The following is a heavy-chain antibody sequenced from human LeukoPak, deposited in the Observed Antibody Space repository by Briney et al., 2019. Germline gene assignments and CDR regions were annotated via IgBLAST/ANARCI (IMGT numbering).Heavy chain of an antibody. CDR2: IIPILGEA. D-gene: IGHD5-18*01. V-gene: IGHV1-69*10. J-gene: IGHJ3*02. Sequence: SVKVSCKASGGTFTSYTISWMRQAPGQGLEWMGGIIPILGEAKYAQKFQGRVTISADEPTNTAYMDLSSLRSEDTAVYYCATVADTAMVRGFSAFDIWGQGTMVTVSS. CDR1: GGTFTSYT. CDR3: ATVADTAMVRGFSAFDI.